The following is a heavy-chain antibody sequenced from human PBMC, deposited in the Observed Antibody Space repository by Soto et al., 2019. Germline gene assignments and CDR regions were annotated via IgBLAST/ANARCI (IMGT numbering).Heavy chain of an antibody. CDR1: GGSLSGSPYY. V-gene: IGHV4-39*01. J-gene: IGHJ5*02. CDR2: INYSGNT. Sequence: PSETLSLTCTVSGGSLSGSPYYWGWIRRPPGKGLEFIGSINYSGNTYYSPSLKSRVTLSVDTSKNQFSLKVTSVTATDTGLYYCSRRAPEGLDPWGQGTLVTVSS. CDR3: SRRAPEGLDP.